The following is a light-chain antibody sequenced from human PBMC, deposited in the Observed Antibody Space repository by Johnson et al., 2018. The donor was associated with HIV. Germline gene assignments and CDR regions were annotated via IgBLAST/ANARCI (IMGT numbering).Light chain of an antibody. CDR3: LACETGPRPYV. V-gene: IGLV1-41*01. CDR2: ENN. CDR1: SSNIGNNY. J-gene: IGLJ1*01. Sequence: QSVLTQPPSVSAAPGQKVTIYCSGSSSNIGNNYVSWYQQLPGTAPKLLIYENNKRPSGIPDRLSDSKSGTSATLAITGLWPADEGVYYCLACETGPRPYVFGTGTKVPVL.